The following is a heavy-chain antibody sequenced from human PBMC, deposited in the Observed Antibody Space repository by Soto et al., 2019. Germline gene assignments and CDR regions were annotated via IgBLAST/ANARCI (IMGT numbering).Heavy chain of an antibody. J-gene: IGHJ4*02. CDR2: IYYSGST. D-gene: IGHD2-8*02. CDR1: GGNSGDYD. V-gene: IGHV4-39*01. Sequence: LETKRLRCSVAGGNSGDYDWGWIRQPPGKGLEWIGSIYYSGSTYYNPSLKSRVTISVDTSKNQFSLKLSSVTAADTAVYYCARLYVGGVIVQFAYWVQGTLVTGSS. CDR3: ARLYVGGVIVQFAY.